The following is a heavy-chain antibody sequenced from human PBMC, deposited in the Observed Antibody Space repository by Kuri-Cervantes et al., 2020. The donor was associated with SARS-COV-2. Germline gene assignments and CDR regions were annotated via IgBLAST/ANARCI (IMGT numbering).Heavy chain of an antibody. J-gene: IGHJ3*02. CDR1: GYTFTGYY. V-gene: IGHV1-2*02. Sequence: ASVKVSCKASGYTFTGYYMHWVRQAPGQGLEWMGWINPNSGGTNYAQKFQGRVTMTRDTSISTAYMELSRLRSDDTAVYYCARDRGSLELRWDTIFGVVINSDAFDIWGQGTMVTVSS. CDR3: ARDRGSLELRWDTIFGVVINSDAFDI. D-gene: IGHD3-3*01. CDR2: INPNSGGT.